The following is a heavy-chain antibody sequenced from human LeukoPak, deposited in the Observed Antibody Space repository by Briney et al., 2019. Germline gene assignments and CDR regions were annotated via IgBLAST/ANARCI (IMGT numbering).Heavy chain of an antibody. CDR2: IYHSGST. CDR3: AREIPEGYFDY. CDR1: GGSISSGGYS. V-gene: IGHV4-30-2*01. D-gene: IGHD2-2*02. J-gene: IGHJ4*02. Sequence: PSETLSLTCAVSGGSISSGGYSWSWIRQPPGKGLEWIGYIYHSGSTYYNPSLKSRVTISVDRSKNQFSLKLSSVTAADTAVYYCAREIPEGYFDYWGQGTLVTVSS.